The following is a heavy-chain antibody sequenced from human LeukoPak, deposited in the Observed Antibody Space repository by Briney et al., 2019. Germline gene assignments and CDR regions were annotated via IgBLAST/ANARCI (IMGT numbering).Heavy chain of an antibody. V-gene: IGHV4-59*12. CDR3: ARDKRHSYGKYFDP. Sequence: SETLSLTCSLSGDTLSTYYWNWIRQTPGRGLEWIGHISLGNTEYDPSLKSRVTISVDTSKNEFYLRLTSVTAADTALYFCARDKRHSYGKYFDPWSQGTLVSVSS. CDR1: GDTLSTYY. D-gene: IGHD5-18*01. J-gene: IGHJ4*02. CDR2: ISLGNT.